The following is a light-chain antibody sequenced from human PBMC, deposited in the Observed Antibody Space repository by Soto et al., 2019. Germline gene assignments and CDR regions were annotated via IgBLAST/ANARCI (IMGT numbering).Light chain of an antibody. V-gene: IGKV1-5*03. CDR1: HSISSY. CDR3: QQYNSFPWT. Sequence: DIPMTQSPSTLSASVGDRVTIPCRASHSISSYLTWYQQKPGKAPKLLIYKAPNLESGVPSRFSGSGSGTEFTLTISSLQPDDFAAYYCQQYNSFPWTFGQGTKV. J-gene: IGKJ1*01. CDR2: KAP.